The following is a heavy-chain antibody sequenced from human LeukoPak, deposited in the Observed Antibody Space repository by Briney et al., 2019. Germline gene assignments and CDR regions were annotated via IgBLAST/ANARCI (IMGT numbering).Heavy chain of an antibody. CDR2: ISGYNGNT. V-gene: IGHV1-18*01. Sequence: GASVKVSCKASGYTFTNYGISWVRQAPGQGLEWMGWISGYNGNTKYAQKFQGRVTMTTDTSTSTAYMELKSLRTDDTAVYYCARGTTAQGDYWGQGTLVTVSS. J-gene: IGHJ4*02. CDR3: ARGTTAQGDY. CDR1: GYTFTNYG. D-gene: IGHD2/OR15-2a*01.